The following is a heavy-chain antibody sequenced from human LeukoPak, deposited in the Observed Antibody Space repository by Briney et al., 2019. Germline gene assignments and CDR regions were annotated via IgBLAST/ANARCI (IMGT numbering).Heavy chain of an antibody. CDR3: ARGSWCSYTNCMLRPFDY. J-gene: IGHJ4*02. V-gene: IGHV4-59*01. Sequence: PSETLSLTCGISGGSISDYYWNWIRQPPGKGLEWIGYIYYSGSTTYNPSLKSRVTMSVDTSKNQFSLRLSSVTAADTAVYYCARGSWCSYTNCMLRPFDYWGQGSLVTVSS. D-gene: IGHD2-2*01. CDR2: IYYSGST. CDR1: GGSISDYY.